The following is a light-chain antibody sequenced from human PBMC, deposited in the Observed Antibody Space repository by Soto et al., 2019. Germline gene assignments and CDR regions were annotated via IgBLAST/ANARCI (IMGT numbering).Light chain of an antibody. CDR3: SSYTSSSTPYV. CDR2: EVS. J-gene: IGLJ1*01. Sequence: QSALTQPPSASGSPGQSVTISCTGTSSDVGGYNYVSWYQQHPGKAPKVIIYEVSNRPSGVSNRFSGSKSGNTASLTISGLQAEDEADYYCSSYTSSSTPYVFGTGTKVTVL. V-gene: IGLV2-14*01. CDR1: SSDVGGYNY.